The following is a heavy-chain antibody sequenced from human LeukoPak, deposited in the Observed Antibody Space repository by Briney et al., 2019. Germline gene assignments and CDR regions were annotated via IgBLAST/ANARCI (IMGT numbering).Heavy chain of an antibody. CDR3: ARLLYYYDSSGPRGDY. Sequence: GESLKISCKGSGYSFTSYWIGWVRQMPGKGLEWMGIIYPGDSDTRYSPSFQGQVTISADKSISTAYLQWSSLKASDTAMYYCARLLYYYDSSGPRGDYWGQGTLVTVSS. D-gene: IGHD3-22*01. CDR2: IYPGDSDT. V-gene: IGHV5-51*01. J-gene: IGHJ4*02. CDR1: GYSFTSYW.